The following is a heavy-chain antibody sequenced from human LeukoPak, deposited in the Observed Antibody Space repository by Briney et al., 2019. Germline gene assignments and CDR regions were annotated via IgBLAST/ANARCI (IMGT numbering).Heavy chain of an antibody. D-gene: IGHD2-2*01. J-gene: IGHJ6*02. CDR2: IYYSGST. Sequence: SETLSLTCTVSGGSISSYYWSWIRQPPGKGLEWIGYIYYSGSTNYNPSLKSRVTISVDTSKNQFSLKLSSVTAADTAVYYCARDSGYCSSTSCRYYYYYYGMDVWGQGTTVTVSS. V-gene: IGHV4-59*01. CDR1: GGSISSYY. CDR3: ARDSGYCSSTSCRYYYYYYGMDV.